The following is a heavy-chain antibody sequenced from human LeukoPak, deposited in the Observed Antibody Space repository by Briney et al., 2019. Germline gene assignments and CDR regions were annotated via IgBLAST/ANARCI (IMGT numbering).Heavy chain of an antibody. CDR3: AKAYYDSSGYPNDAFDI. D-gene: IGHD3-22*01. Sequence: PGGSLRLSCAASGFTFSSYGMSWVRQAPGKGLEWVSAISGSGGSTYYADSVKGRFTISRDNSKNTLYLQMNSLRAEDTAVYYCAKAYYDSSGYPNDAFDIWGQGTMVTVSS. CDR1: GFTFSSYG. J-gene: IGHJ3*02. CDR2: ISGSGGST. V-gene: IGHV3-23*01.